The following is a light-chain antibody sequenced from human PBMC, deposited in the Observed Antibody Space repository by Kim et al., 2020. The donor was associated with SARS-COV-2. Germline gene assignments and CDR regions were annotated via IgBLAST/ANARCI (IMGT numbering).Light chain of an antibody. CDR2: AKY. CDR1: SLKKFY. Sequence: SSELTQDPAVSVALGQTVRITCQGDSLKKFYASWYQQKPGQAPLLVIHAKYNRPSGIPDRFSGSKSGNTASLTITGAQAEDEADYYCHSRDNIGNHVVFGGGTQLTVL. CDR3: HSRDNIGNHVV. J-gene: IGLJ3*02. V-gene: IGLV3-19*01.